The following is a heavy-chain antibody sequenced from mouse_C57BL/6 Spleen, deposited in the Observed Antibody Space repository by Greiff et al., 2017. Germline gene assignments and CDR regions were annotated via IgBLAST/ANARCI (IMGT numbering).Heavy chain of an antibody. CDR3: TRYDYSP. CDR1: GYTFTDYE. V-gene: IGHV1-15*01. Sequence: QVQLKQSGAELVRPGASVTLSCKASGYTFTDYEMHWVKQTPVHGLEWIGAIDPETGGTAYNQKFKGKAILTADNSSSTAYMELRSLTSEDSAGYYCTRYDYSPWGQGTLGTVSA. D-gene: IGHD2-12*01. J-gene: IGHJ3*01. CDR2: IDPETGGT.